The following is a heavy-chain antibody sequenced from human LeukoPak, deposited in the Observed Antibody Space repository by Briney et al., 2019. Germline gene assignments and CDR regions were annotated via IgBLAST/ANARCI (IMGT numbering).Heavy chain of an antibody. J-gene: IGHJ6*03. CDR2: IYYSGST. CDR1: GGSISSYY. Sequence: SETLSLTCTVSGGSISSYYWSWIRQPPGKGLEWIGYIYYSGSTNYNPSLKSRVTISVDTSKNQFSLKLSSVTAADTAVYYCARVQNCSGGSCPPMAFYYYYMDVWGEGTTVTVSS. V-gene: IGHV4-59*01. D-gene: IGHD2-15*01. CDR3: ARVQNCSGGSCPPMAFYYYYMDV.